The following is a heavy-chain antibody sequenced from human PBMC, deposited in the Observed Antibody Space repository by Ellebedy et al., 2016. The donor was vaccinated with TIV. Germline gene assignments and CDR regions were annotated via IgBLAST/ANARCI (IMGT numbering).Heavy chain of an antibody. CDR1: GFTLSTYA. V-gene: IGHV3-30*04. CDR2: ISFDGTNN. D-gene: IGHD3-9*01. J-gene: IGHJ4*02. CDR3: ARGRYYDLLTGYYLGLDY. Sequence: PGGSLRLSCAASGFTLSTYAIHWVRQAPGKGLEWVAVISFDGTNNYYAASVKGRFTMSRDTSKNTLFLQMNCLRVEDTAVYHCARGRYYDLLTGYYLGLDYWGQGALVTVSS.